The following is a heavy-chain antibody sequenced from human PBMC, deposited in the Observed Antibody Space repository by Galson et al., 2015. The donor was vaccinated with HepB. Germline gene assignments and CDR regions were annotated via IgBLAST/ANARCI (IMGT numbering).Heavy chain of an antibody. Sequence: SVKVSCKASGYTFTGYYMHWVRQAPGQGLEWMGRINPNSGGTNYAQKFQGRVTMTRDTSISTAYMELSRLRSDDTAVYYCARGPDIAVAGPLYYYYYGMDVWGQGTTVTVSS. CDR2: INPNSGGT. CDR1: GYTFTGYY. V-gene: IGHV1-2*06. J-gene: IGHJ6*02. D-gene: IGHD6-19*01. CDR3: ARGPDIAVAGPLYYYYYGMDV.